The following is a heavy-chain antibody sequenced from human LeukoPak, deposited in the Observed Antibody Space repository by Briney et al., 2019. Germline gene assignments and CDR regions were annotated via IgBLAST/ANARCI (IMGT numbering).Heavy chain of an antibody. CDR1: GFTFSSYW. CDR3: AVAIGAVAGN. Sequence: GGSLRLSCAASGFTFSSYWMHWVRQAPGKGLVWVSRINSDGGTTNYADYVKGRFTISRDNAKNTLYLQMNSLRAEDTAVYYCAVAIGAVAGNWGQGTLVTVSS. D-gene: IGHD6-19*01. CDR2: INSDGGTT. J-gene: IGHJ4*02. V-gene: IGHV3-74*01.